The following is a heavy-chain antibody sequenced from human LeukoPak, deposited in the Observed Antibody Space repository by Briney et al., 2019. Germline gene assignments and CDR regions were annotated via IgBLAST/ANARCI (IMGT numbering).Heavy chain of an antibody. CDR1: GFTFSSYA. CDR2: ISYDGSNK. CDR3: ARATTMKRGGLDY. V-gene: IGHV3-30*14. Sequence: GRSLRLSCAASGFTFSSYAMHWVRQAPGKGLEWVAVISYDGSNKYYADSVKGRFTISRDNSKNTLYLQMNSLRAEDTAVYYCARATTMKRGGLDYWGQGTLVTVSS. D-gene: IGHD1-1*01. J-gene: IGHJ4*02.